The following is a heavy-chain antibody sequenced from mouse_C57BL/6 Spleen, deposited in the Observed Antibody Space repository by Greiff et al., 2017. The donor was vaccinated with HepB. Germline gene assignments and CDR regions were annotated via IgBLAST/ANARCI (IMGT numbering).Heavy chain of an antibody. CDR3: AIYYGSSYNYAMDY. CDR2: IYPRSGNT. D-gene: IGHD1-1*01. V-gene: IGHV1-81*01. CDR1: GYTFTSYG. Sequence: QVHVKQSGAELARPGASVKLSCKASGYTFTSYGISWVKQRTGQGLEWIGEIYPRSGNTYYNEKFKGKATLTADKSSSTAYMELRSLTSEDSAVYFCAIYYGSSYNYAMDYWGQGTSVTVSS. J-gene: IGHJ4*01.